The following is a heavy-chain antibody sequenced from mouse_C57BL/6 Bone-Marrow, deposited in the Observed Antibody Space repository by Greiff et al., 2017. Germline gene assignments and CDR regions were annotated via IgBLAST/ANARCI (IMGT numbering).Heavy chain of an antibody. J-gene: IGHJ3*01. CDR2: IHPSDSDT. Sequence: QVQLQQPGAELVKPGASVKVSCKASGYTFTRYWMHWVKQRPGQGLEWIGRIHPSDSDTNYTQKFKGKATLTVDKSSSTAYMQLSSLTSEDSAVYDCAIRHHGYDGGPWFAYWGQGTLVTVSA. CDR3: AIRHHGYDGGPWFAY. V-gene: IGHV1-74*01. D-gene: IGHD2-2*01. CDR1: GYTFTRYW.